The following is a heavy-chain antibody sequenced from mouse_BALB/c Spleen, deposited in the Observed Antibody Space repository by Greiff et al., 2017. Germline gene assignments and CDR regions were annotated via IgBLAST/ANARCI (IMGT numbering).Heavy chain of an antibody. CDR2: ISYSGST. CDR3: ARALTGMDD. CDR1: GYSITSDYA. J-gene: IGHJ2*01. V-gene: IGHV3-2*02. Sequence: DVHLVESGPGLVKPSQSLSLTCTVTGYSITSDYAWNWIRQFPGNKLEWMGYISYSGSTSYNPSLKSRIPITRDTSKNQFFLQLNSVTTEDTATYYCARALTGMDDWGQGTTLTVSS. D-gene: IGHD4-1*01.